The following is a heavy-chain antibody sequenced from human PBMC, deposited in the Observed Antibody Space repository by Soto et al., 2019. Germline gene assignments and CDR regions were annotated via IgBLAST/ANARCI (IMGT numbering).Heavy chain of an antibody. CDR2: INPNSGGT. J-gene: IGHJ5*02. Sequence: AASVKVSCKASGYTFTGYNMHWVRQAPGQGLEWMGWINPNSGGTYFAQKFQGRVTMTRDTSISTAYMELSNLRSDDTAVYYCAGGSGTSSNWFDPWGQGTLVTVSA. CDR3: AGGSGTSSNWFDP. D-gene: IGHD1-7*01. V-gene: IGHV1-2*02. CDR1: GYTFTGYN.